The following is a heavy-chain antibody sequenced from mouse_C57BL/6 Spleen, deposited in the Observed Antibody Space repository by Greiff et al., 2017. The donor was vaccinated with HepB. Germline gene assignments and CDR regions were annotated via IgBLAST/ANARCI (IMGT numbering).Heavy chain of an antibody. D-gene: IGHD1-1*01. CDR1: GYTFTDYE. J-gene: IGHJ1*03. V-gene: IGHV1-15*01. Sequence: QVQLKQSGAELVRPGASVTLSCKASGYTFTDYEMHWVKQTPVHGLEWIGAIDPETGGTAYNQKFKGKAILTADKSSSTAYMELRSLTSEDSAVYYCTRSYYGSGYFDVWGTGTTVTVSS. CDR2: IDPETGGT. CDR3: TRSYYGSGYFDV.